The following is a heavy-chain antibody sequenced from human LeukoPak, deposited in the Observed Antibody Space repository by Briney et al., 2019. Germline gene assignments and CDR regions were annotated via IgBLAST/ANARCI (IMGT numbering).Heavy chain of an antibody. CDR2: ISYDGSNK. CDR1: GFTFSSYA. Sequence: GRSLRLSCAASGFTFSSYAMHWVRQAPGKGLEWVAVISYDGSNKYYADSVKGRFTISRDNSKNTLYLQMNSLRAEDTAVYYCTRVGYYDFWSGSNAPFDYWGQGTLVTVSS. CDR3: TRVGYYDFWSGSNAPFDY. J-gene: IGHJ4*02. D-gene: IGHD3-3*01. V-gene: IGHV3-30-3*01.